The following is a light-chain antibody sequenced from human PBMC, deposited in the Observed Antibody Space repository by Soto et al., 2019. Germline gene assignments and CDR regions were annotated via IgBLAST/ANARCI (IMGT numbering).Light chain of an antibody. J-gene: IGKJ1*01. Sequence: EIVLTQSPGTLSLSPGERATLSCRASQSVSSSYLAWYQQKPGQAPRLLIYGASSRATGIPDRFSGSGSGTDFTLTISRLEAEDFALYYCQQYGSSPLTFGQGTKVEIK. CDR1: QSVSSSY. V-gene: IGKV3-20*01. CDR2: GAS. CDR3: QQYGSSPLT.